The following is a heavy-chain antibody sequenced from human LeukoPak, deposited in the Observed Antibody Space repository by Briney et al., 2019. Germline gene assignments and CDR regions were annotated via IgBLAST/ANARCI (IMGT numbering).Heavy chain of an antibody. Sequence: PGGSLRLSCAASGFTFSSYGMSWVRQAPGKGLEWVSAISGSGGSTYYADSVKGRFTISRDNSKNTLYLQMNSLRAEDTAVYYCAKSPSPSGSYDAFDIWGQGTMVTVSS. CDR1: GFTFSSYG. J-gene: IGHJ3*02. V-gene: IGHV3-23*01. CDR3: AKSPSPSGSYDAFDI. D-gene: IGHD1-26*01. CDR2: ISGSGGST.